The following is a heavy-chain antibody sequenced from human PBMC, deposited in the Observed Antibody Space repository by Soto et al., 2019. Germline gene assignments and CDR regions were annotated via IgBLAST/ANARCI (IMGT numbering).Heavy chain of an antibody. D-gene: IGHD3-3*01. V-gene: IGHV3-23*01. J-gene: IGHJ4*02. CDR2: ISSSGGST. CDR1: GFTFSSYA. Sequence: EVQLLESGGGLVQPGGSLRLSCAASGFTFSSYAMSWVRQAPGKGLEWVSAISSSGGSTYYEDSVKGRFTISRDNSNNTVYLQMNSLRAEDTAVYYCAKYTYYEFWSGYPDFDYWGQGTLVTVSS. CDR3: AKYTYYEFWSGYPDFDY.